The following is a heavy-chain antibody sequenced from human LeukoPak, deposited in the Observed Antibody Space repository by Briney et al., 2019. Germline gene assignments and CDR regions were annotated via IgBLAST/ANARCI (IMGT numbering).Heavy chain of an antibody. Sequence: GGSLRLSCAASGFTFSSYAMHWVRQAPGKGLEWVAVISYDGSNKYYADSVKGRFTISRDNSKNTLYLQMNSLRAEDTAVYYCAREHIVVVIAILRGAFDIWGQGTMVTVSS. CDR2: ISYDGSNK. D-gene: IGHD2-21*01. J-gene: IGHJ3*02. CDR1: GFTFSSYA. V-gene: IGHV3-30-3*01. CDR3: AREHIVVVIAILRGAFDI.